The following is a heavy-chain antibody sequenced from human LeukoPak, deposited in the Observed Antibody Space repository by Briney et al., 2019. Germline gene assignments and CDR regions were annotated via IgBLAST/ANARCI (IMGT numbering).Heavy chain of an antibody. V-gene: IGHV4-59*13. Sequence: SETLSLTCTVSGGSISTYYWSWIRRPPGEGLEWIAYIHASGPTNYNPSLKSRITISVDTSKNQFSLKLSSVTAADTAVYYCAREGSIAAAPFDYWGQGTLVTVSS. CDR2: IHASGPT. J-gene: IGHJ4*02. D-gene: IGHD6-13*01. CDR3: AREGSIAAAPFDY. CDR1: GGSISTYY.